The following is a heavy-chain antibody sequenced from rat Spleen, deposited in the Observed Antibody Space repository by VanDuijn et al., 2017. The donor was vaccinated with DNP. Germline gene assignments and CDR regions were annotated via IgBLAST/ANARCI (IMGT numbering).Heavy chain of an antibody. CDR3: ARKGGYYGGFDY. D-gene: IGHD1-7*01. Sequence: QVQLKESGPGLVQPSQTLSLTCTVSGLSLTSNSVSWIRQTPGKGLEWMGVMWSDGGTDFNSAIKSPLSISRDTSKSQVFLKMNSLRTEDTAMYFCARKGGYYGGFDYWGQGVMVTVSS. J-gene: IGHJ2*01. CDR1: GLSLTSNS. CDR2: MWSDGGT. V-gene: IGHV2-47*01.